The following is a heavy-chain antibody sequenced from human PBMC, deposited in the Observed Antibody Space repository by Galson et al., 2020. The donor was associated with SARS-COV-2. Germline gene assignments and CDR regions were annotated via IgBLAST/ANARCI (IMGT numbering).Heavy chain of an antibody. V-gene: IGHV1-18*04. J-gene: IGHJ4*02. D-gene: IGHD2-21*02. CDR3: ARVFTCGGDFFPFDY. CDR1: GYTFTSYG. Sequence: ASVKVSCKASGYTFTSYGISWVRQAPGQGLEWMGWISAYNGNTNYAQKLQGRVTMTTDTSTSTAYMELRSLRSDDTAVYYCARVFTCGGDFFPFDYWGQGTLVTVSS. CDR2: ISAYNGNT.